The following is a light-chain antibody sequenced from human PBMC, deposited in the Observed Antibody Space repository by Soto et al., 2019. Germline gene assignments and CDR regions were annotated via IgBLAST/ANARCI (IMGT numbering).Light chain of an antibody. CDR3: AASDDSLNGVV. V-gene: IGLV1-36*01. CDR1: SSNIGNND. Sequence: QSVLTQPPSVSEAPRQRVTISCSGSSSNIGNNDVNWYQQLPGKAPKLLIYFDDLLPSGVSDRYSGSKSGTSASLAISGLQAEDEADYYCAASDDSLNGVVFGGGTKLTVL. CDR2: FDD. J-gene: IGLJ2*01.